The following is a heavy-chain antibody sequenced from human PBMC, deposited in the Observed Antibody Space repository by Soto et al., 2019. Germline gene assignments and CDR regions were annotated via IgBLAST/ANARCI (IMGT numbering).Heavy chain of an antibody. J-gene: IGHJ5*02. V-gene: IGHV4-31*03. Sequence: PSETLSLTCTVSGGSISSGGFYWSWIRQHPGKGLEWIGYIYYSGSTYNNPSLKSRFTISVDTSKNHFSLKLGSVTAADTAVYYCARSVDPWGQGTLVTVSS. CDR1: GGSISSGGFY. CDR2: IYYSGST. CDR3: ARSVDP.